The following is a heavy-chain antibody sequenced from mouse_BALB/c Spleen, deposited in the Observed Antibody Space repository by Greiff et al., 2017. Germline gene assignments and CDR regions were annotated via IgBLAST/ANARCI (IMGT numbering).Heavy chain of an antibody. J-gene: IGHJ1*01. CDR2: ISYSGST. CDR1: GYSITSDYA. D-gene: IGHD4-1*01. Sequence: DVQLQESGPGLVKPSQSLSLTCTVTGYSITSDYAWNWIRQFPGNKLEWMGYISYSGSTSYNPSLKSRISITRDTSKNQFFLQLNSVTTEDTATYYCARTGRAWYFDVWGAGTTVTVSS. V-gene: IGHV3-2*02. CDR3: ARTGRAWYFDV.